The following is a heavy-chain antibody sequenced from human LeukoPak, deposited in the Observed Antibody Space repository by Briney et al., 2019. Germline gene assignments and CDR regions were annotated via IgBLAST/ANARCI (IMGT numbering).Heavy chain of an antibody. J-gene: IGHJ6*03. CDR3: ARGLKGYYDSSGYYSNYYYYMDV. D-gene: IGHD3-22*01. V-gene: IGHV1-69*06. CDR2: IIPIFGTA. CDR1: GGTFSSYA. Sequence: GASVKVSCKASGGTFSSYAISWVRQAPGQGLEWMGGIIPIFGTANYAQKFQGRVTITADKSTSTAYMELSSLRSEDTAVYYCARGLKGYYDSSGYYSNYYYYMDVWGKGTTVTVSS.